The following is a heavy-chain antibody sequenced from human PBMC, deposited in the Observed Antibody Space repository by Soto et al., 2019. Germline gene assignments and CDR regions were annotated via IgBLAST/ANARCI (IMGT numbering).Heavy chain of an antibody. Sequence: GGSLRLSCAASGFTFSSYAMAWVRQAPGKGLEWVSSISGSSGSTHYADSVKGRFTISRDNSKNTLYMQMNSLRAEDTAVYYCAKDVTLGGNYPLLWGPGTLVNVSS. J-gene: IGHJ4*02. CDR3: AKDVTLGGNYPLL. D-gene: IGHD1-7*01. CDR2: ISGSSGST. CDR1: GFTFSSYA. V-gene: IGHV3-23*01.